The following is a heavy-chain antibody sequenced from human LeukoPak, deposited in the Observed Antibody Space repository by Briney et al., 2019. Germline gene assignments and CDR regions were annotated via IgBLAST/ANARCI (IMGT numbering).Heavy chain of an antibody. CDR3: ATNTDYRFDY. Sequence: GGSLRLSCATSGFPFSAHWMSWVRQAPGKGLEWVANIEKDGSDIHYADSVRGRFTISRDNTQTSQWLQMNSLRVEDTAIYYCATNTDYRFDYWGQGILVTGSS. CDR1: GFPFSAHW. V-gene: IGHV3-7*01. D-gene: IGHD3-16*01. J-gene: IGHJ4*02. CDR2: IEKDGSDI.